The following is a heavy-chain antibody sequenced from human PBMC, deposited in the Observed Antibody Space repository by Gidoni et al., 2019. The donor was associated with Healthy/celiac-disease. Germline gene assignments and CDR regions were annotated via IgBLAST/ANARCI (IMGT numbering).Heavy chain of an antibody. Sequence: EVQLLESGGGLVQAGWSLCRSCAAAGFTFSSYAMSWIRQAPGRVLAWVSLISGSVCSTYYPDFVNGLFIIYRDNPKNTLYLQINRLRAEDTAVYYCAKDMDYYGSGSYVYWGQGTLVTVSS. CDR2: ISGSVCST. D-gene: IGHD3-10*01. CDR1: GFTFSSYA. CDR3: AKDMDYYGSGSYVY. V-gene: IGHV3-23*01. J-gene: IGHJ4*02.